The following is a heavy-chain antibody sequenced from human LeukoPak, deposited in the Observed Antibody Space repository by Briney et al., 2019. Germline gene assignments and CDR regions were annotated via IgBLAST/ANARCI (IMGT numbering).Heavy chain of an antibody. CDR1: GFTFSSYS. CDR3: ARDRCSGGRCYSLSVGYMVV. D-gene: IGHD2-15*01. CDR2: ISSSSTTI. V-gene: IGHV3-48*01. J-gene: IGHJ6*03. Sequence: GGSLRLSCAGSGFTFSSYSMNWVRQAPGKGLEWVSYISSSSTTIYYADSVKGRFTISRDNAKNSLYLQMNSLRAEDTAVYYCARDRCSGGRCYSLSVGYMVVWGKGTTVTVSS.